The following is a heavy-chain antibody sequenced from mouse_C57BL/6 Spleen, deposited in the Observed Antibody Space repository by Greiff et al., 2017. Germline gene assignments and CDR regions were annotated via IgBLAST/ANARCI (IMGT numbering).Heavy chain of an antibody. J-gene: IGHJ4*01. V-gene: IGHV5-17*01. D-gene: IGHD2-12*01. CDR1: GFTFSDYG. CDR3: AKNYRRARYAMDY. Sequence: EVQVVESGGGLVKPGGSLKLSCAASGFTFSDYGMHWVRQAPEKGLEWVAYISSGSSTIYYADTVKGRFTISRDNAKNTLFLQMTSLRSEDTAMYYCAKNYRRARYAMDYWGQGTSVTVSS. CDR2: ISSGSSTI.